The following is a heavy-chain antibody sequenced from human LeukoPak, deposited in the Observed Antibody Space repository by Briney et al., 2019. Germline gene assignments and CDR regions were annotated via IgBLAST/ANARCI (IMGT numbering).Heavy chain of an antibody. CDR1: GFIFKNFG. V-gene: IGHV3-30*02. Sequence: GGSLRLSCAASGFIFKNFGMYWVRQAPGKGLEWVAFIRCDGSRTYYTDSVKGRFTISRDNSNNTLYLQMNSLRPEDTAVYFCAKDRSWGMNSAEYWGQGTLVTVSS. D-gene: IGHD7-27*01. CDR3: AKDRSWGMNSAEY. CDR2: IRCDGSRT. J-gene: IGHJ4*02.